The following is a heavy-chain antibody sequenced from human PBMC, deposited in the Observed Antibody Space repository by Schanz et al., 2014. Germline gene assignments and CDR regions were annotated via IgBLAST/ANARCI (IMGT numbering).Heavy chain of an antibody. J-gene: IGHJ4*02. V-gene: IGHV3-23*04. CDR2: ITTGGNT. Sequence: EVQLVESGGGLVKPGGSLRLSCAASGFTFSTYAMSWARQTPGKGLEWVSSITTGGNTYYRDSVTGRFTISGDNSKNTLFLQMNTLRTEVTAVYYCAREDCSATSCYFRYWGQGTLVTVSS. CDR1: GFTFSTYA. D-gene: IGHD2-21*01. CDR3: AREDCSATSCYFRY.